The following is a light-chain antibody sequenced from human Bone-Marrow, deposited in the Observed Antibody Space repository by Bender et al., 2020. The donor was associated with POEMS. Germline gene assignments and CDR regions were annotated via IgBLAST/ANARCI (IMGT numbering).Light chain of an antibody. Sequence: VLTQPPSVSVAPGQTAKITCVGRTIRTENVHWYLQRPGQAPVLVVFDDYDRPSGISERISGSKSGNTATLTITRVEVGDEADYYCQMWDRSGEHFVFGPGTKVTVL. J-gene: IGLJ1*01. CDR2: DDY. V-gene: IGLV3-21*02. CDR1: TIRTEN. CDR3: QMWDRSGEHFV.